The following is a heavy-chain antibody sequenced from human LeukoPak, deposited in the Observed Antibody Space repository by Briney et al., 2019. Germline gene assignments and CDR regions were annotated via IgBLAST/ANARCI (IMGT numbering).Heavy chain of an antibody. Sequence: SETLSLTCIVSGGSISSRSYYWGWIRQPPGKGLEWIGSISYTGNTYYNPSLKSRITISEDAPENQFSLKLASVTAADTAVYFCARRGLSGEQYQLPVFDYWGQGTLVTVSS. D-gene: IGHD2-2*01. CDR1: GGSISSRSYY. CDR3: ARRGLSGEQYQLPVFDY. CDR2: ISYTGNT. J-gene: IGHJ4*02. V-gene: IGHV4-39*01.